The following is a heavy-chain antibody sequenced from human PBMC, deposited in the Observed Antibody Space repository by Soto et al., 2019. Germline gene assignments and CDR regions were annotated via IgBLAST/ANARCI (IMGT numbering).Heavy chain of an antibody. CDR2: ICNSGTT. J-gene: IGHJ4*02. CDR3: ARQGVPAAIDY. D-gene: IGHD2-2*01. CDR1: GGSIRSYC. Sequence: SETLSLTCTVSGGSIRSYCWTWIRQPPGEGLEWIGCICNSGTTNYNPSLKSRVTISVDTSKNQFSLKLSSVTAADTAVYYCARQGVPAAIDYWGQGTLVTGSS. V-gene: IGHV4-59*08.